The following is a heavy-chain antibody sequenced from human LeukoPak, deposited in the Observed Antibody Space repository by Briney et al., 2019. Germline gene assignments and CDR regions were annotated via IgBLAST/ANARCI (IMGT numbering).Heavy chain of an antibody. CDR1: GGSISSSSYY. J-gene: IGHJ3*02. Sequence: SETLSLTCTVSGGSISSSSYYWGWIRQPPGKGLEWIESIYYSGSTYYNPSLKSRVTISVDTSKNQFSLKLSSVTAADTAVYYCARRPKYCSSTSCPRVYAFDIWGQGTMVTVSS. V-gene: IGHV4-39*01. CDR3: ARRPKYCSSTSCPRVYAFDI. D-gene: IGHD2-2*01. CDR2: IYYSGST.